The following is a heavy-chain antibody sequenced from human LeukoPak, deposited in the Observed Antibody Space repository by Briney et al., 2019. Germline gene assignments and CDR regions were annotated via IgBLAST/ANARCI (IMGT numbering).Heavy chain of an antibody. Sequence: GGSLRLSCAASGFTFTNYAMSWVRQTPGKGLEWVSATVGSRPDTYHADSVKGRFTVSRDNSRNTLYLQMGSLRAEDMAVYYCARAGDYVWGSYRQPIDYWGQGTLVTVSS. J-gene: IGHJ4*02. CDR1: GFTFTNYA. V-gene: IGHV3-23*01. CDR2: TVGSRPDT. CDR3: ARAGDYVWGSYRQPIDY. D-gene: IGHD3-16*02.